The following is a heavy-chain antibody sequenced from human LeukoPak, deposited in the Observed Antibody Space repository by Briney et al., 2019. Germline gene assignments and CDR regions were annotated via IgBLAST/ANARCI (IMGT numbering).Heavy chain of an antibody. Sequence: GRSLRLSCAASGFTFSSYGMHWVRQAPGKGLEWVAVISYDGSNKYYADSVKGRFTISRDNSKNTLYLQMNSLRAEDTAVYYCAKGGRYSSSWYDFDYWGQGTLVTVSS. D-gene: IGHD6-13*01. CDR1: GFTFSSYG. V-gene: IGHV3-30*18. J-gene: IGHJ4*02. CDR2: ISYDGSNK. CDR3: AKGGRYSSSWYDFDY.